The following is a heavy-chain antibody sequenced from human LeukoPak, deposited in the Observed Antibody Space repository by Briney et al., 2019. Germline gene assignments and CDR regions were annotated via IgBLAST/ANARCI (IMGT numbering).Heavy chain of an antibody. D-gene: IGHD1-26*01. CDR3: ARSRIVGASPPNY. V-gene: IGHV4-34*01. J-gene: IGHJ4*02. Sequence: SETLSLTCAVYGGSFSNYYWSWIRQTPGKGLEWIGEITHSGSTSYNPSLKSRVTISVDTSKNQFSLKLSSVTAADTAVYYCARSRIVGASPPNYWGQGTLVTVSS. CDR1: GGSFSNYY. CDR2: ITHSGST.